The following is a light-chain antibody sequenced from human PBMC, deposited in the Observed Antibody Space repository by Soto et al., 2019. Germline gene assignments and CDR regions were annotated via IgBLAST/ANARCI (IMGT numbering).Light chain of an antibody. CDR3: RQYNNWPPT. CDR2: GAS. J-gene: IGKJ4*01. V-gene: IGKV3-15*01. CDR1: QSVSSN. Sequence: EIVMTQSPATLSVSPGERATLSCRASQSVSSNLAWYQQKPGQAPRLLIYGASTRATGIPARFSGSGSGTEFTLTISSLQSEDFAVYVCRQYNNWPPTFGGGTKVEIK.